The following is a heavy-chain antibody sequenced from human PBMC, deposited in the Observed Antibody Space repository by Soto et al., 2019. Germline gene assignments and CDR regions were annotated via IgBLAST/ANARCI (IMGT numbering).Heavy chain of an antibody. CDR1: GFTFSRYC. V-gene: IGHV3-30*18. CDR3: AKDQARGYSGYGYYYYYYGMDV. D-gene: IGHD5-12*01. Sequence: AGGALRVSCAASGFTFSRYCMHWVPQAPRQGVGGGGFISYDGSNKYYADSVKGRFTISRDNSKNTLYLQMNSLRAEDTAVYYCAKDQARGYSGYGYYYYYYGMDVWGQGTTVTVSS. J-gene: IGHJ6*02. CDR2: ISYDGSNK.